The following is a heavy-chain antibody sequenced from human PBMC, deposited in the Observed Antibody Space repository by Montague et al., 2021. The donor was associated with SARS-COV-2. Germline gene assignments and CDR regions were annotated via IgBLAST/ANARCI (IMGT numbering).Heavy chain of an antibody. CDR2: IYDSGST. J-gene: IGHJ5*02. CDR1: GDSVISDKYY. Sequence: SETLSLTCTVTGDSVISDKYYWGWIRQPPGKGLEWIGFIYDSGSTSYNPSLHSRVTITIDTSKNQFSLNLMSVTSADTAVYYCVKGSGYPWGQGTLVTVSS. CDR3: VKGSGYP. V-gene: IGHV4-61*01. D-gene: IGHD3-22*01.